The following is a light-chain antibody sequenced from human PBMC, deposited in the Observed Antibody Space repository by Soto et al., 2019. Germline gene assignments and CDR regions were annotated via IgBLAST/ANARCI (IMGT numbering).Light chain of an antibody. CDR1: SSNIESNF. V-gene: IGLV1-47*01. Sequence: QLVLTQPPSASGTPGQRVTISCSGSSSNIESNFVYWYQQFPGTASRLLIYRNNQRPSGVPDRFSGSKSGTSASLAISALRSEDEADYYCTVWDDSLRGRLFGGGTKLTVL. CDR3: TVWDDSLRGRL. J-gene: IGLJ2*01. CDR2: RNN.